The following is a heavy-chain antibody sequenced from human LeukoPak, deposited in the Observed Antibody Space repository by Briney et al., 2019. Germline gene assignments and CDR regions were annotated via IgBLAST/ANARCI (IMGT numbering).Heavy chain of an antibody. V-gene: IGHV1-8*01. CDR2: MNPDSGNT. CDR1: RYTITSYD. Sequence: GASVKVSCKAARYTITSYDINWVRQAPGQGLEWMGWMNPDSGNTGYAQKFQGRVSMTTNTSISTAYMELGGLTSDDTAVYFCARGSHRGYCTTSNCYTVDYWGQGTLVSVSS. J-gene: IGHJ4*01. CDR3: ARGSHRGYCTTSNCYTVDY. D-gene: IGHD2-2*02.